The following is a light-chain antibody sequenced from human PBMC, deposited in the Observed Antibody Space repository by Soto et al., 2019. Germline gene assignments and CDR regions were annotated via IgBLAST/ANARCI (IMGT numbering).Light chain of an antibody. V-gene: IGKV3-20*01. CDR2: DAS. CDR1: ESVTSSY. Sequence: EIVLTQSPGTLSLSPGERATLTCRASESVTSSYLAWYQQKPGQAPRLLMYDASSRATDIPDRFSGSGSGIHFTLTISRLEPEDFAVYYCQQYGSSPLTFGPGTKVDIK. J-gene: IGKJ3*01. CDR3: QQYGSSPLT.